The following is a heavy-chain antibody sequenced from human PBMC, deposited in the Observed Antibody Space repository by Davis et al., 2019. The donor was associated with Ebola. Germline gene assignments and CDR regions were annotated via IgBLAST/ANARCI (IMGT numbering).Heavy chain of an antibody. CDR2: IYYTGST. Sequence: MPSETLSLTCTVSGGSVNIIDHYWTWIRQPPGKGLEWIGYIYYTGSTNYNPSLKSRVTISVDTSKNQFSLKLSSVTAADTAVYYCARGRFLEWAIDYWGQGTLVTVSS. J-gene: IGHJ4*02. CDR3: ARGRFLEWAIDY. CDR1: GGSVNIIDHY. D-gene: IGHD3-3*01. V-gene: IGHV4-61*08.